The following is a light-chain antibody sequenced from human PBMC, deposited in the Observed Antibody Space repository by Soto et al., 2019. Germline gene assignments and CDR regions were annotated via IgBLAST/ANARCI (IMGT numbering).Light chain of an antibody. J-gene: IGLJ2*01. Sequence: QSALTQPPSASGSPGQSVTISCTGTSSDVGGYNYVSWYQQHPGKAPKLMIYEVSQRPSGVPDRFSGSKSGYTASLTVSGLQPEDEADYYCSSYGGSNNLVFGGGTQVTVL. CDR3: SSYGGSNNLV. CDR1: SSDVGGYNY. V-gene: IGLV2-8*01. CDR2: EVS.